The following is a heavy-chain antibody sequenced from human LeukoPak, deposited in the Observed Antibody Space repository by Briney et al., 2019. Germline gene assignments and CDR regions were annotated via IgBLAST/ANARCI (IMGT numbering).Heavy chain of an antibody. CDR2: ISTTSSYI. J-gene: IGHJ5*02. Sequence: GGSLRLSCAASGFTFSGYSMRWVRQAPGKGLEWVSSISTTSSYIYYADSVKGRFTISRDNAKNSLWLQMDSLRAEDTAVYYCARGSLLWFGELPFDPWGQGTLVTVSS. V-gene: IGHV3-21*01. D-gene: IGHD3-10*01. CDR3: ARGSLLWFGELPFDP. CDR1: GFTFSGYS.